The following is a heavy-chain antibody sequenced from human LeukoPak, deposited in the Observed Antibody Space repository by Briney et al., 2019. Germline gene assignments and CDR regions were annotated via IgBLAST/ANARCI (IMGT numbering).Heavy chain of an antibody. Sequence: PSETLSLTCTVSGGSISSSSYYWGWIRQPPGKGLEWIGSIYYSGSTYYNPSLKSRVTISVDTSKNQFSLKLSSVTAADTAVYYCARDYGWSSSGVQWAIDVWGKGTTVTVSS. CDR3: ARDYGWSSSGVQWAIDV. J-gene: IGHJ6*04. CDR1: GGSISSSSYY. CDR2: IYYSGST. D-gene: IGHD2-8*02. V-gene: IGHV4-39*07.